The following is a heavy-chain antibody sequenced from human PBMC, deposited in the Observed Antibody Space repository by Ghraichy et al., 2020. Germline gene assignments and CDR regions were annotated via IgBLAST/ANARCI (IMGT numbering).Heavy chain of an antibody. CDR2: ISDSGSNS. CDR1: GFTFSSYA. J-gene: IGHJ3*02. V-gene: IGHV3-23*01. D-gene: IGHD6-19*01. Sequence: GGSLRLSCAASGFTFSSYAMSWVRQAPGKGLEWVSGISDSGSNSYYADSVKGRFIISRDNSKNTVFLQVNSLRAEDTALYYCAKEATGGWPLGASDIWGQGTMVTVSS. CDR3: AKEATGGWPLGASDI.